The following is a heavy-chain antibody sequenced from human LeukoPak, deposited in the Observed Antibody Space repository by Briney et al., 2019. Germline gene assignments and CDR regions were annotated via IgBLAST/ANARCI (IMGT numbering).Heavy chain of an antibody. J-gene: IGHJ4*02. CDR2: IYSGGGT. Sequence: GGSLRLSCAASGFTVSSNYMNWVRQAPGKGLEWVSVIYSGGGTYYADSVKGRFTISRDNSKNTLYLQMNSLRAEDTAVYYCARGTHIAAAIFDYWGQGTLVTVSS. CDR3: ARGTHIAAAIFDY. V-gene: IGHV3-66*01. D-gene: IGHD6-13*01. CDR1: GFTVSSNY.